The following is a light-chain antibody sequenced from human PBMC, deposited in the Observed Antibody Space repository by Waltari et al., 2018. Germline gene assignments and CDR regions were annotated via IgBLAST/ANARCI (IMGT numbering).Light chain of an antibody. J-gene: IGLJ1*01. V-gene: IGLV2-14*01. CDR2: EVT. CDR3: CSYTTTTTLV. Sequence: QSAPTQPASVSASPGQSITISCTGTRHDVGSSSYVSWYRQYPGKAPELLIYEVTHRPSGVSDRFSGSRSGSTASLTISGLQTEDEANYFCCSYTTTTTLVFGTGTKVIVL. CDR1: RHDVGSSSY.